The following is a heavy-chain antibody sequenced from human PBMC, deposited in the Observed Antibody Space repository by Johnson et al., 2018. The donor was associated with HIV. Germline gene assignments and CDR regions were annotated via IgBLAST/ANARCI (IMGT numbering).Heavy chain of an antibody. V-gene: IGHV3-33*06. D-gene: IGHD1-26*01. CDR1: GFTFSSYG. CDR2: IWYDGSNK. Sequence: MQLVESGGGLVKPGGSLRLSCAASGFTFSSYGMHWVRQAPGKGLEWVAVIWYDGSNKYYADSVKGRFTISRDNSKNTLYLQMNSLRAEDTAVYYCAKDEFKWELLHIWGQGTMVTVSS. CDR3: AKDEFKWELLHI. J-gene: IGHJ3*02.